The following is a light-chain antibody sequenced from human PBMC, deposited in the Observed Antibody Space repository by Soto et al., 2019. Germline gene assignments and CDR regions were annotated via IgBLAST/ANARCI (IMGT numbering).Light chain of an antibody. J-gene: IGLJ1*01. CDR2: GVS. CDR3: CSCAGSSTDV. Sequence: QSALTQPRSVSGSPVQSVTISCTRSSSDVGCYNSFSWNQHHPGKTPKLMIYGVSKRHSGVPDRFSGSKSVNTASLTISGLQDEDEADYYCCSCAGSSTDVFGTGTKVTVL. CDR1: SSDVGCYNS. V-gene: IGLV2-11*01.